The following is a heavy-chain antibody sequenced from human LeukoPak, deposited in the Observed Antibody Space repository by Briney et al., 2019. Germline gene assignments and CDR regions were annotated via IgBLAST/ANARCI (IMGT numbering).Heavy chain of an antibody. D-gene: IGHD3-22*01. J-gene: IGHJ4*02. Sequence: PTGGSLRLSCAASGFTFSSYAMSWVRQAPGKGLEWVSAISGSGGSTYYADSVKGRFTISRDNSKNTLYLQMNSLRAEDTAVYYCAKDLIWGSSGYYPVEWDYWGQGTLVTVSS. CDR3: AKDLIWGSSGYYPVEWDY. V-gene: IGHV3-23*01. CDR2: ISGSGGST. CDR1: GFTFSSYA.